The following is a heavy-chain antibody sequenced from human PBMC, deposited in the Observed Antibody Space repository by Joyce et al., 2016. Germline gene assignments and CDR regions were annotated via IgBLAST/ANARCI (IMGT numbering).Heavy chain of an antibody. V-gene: IGHV3-23*01. CDR2: MSGSGATT. CDR1: GFPFSIFA. D-gene: IGHD3-10*01. CDR3: AKRGLTSLSGYSYYYMDV. J-gene: IGHJ6*03. Sequence: EVQLLESGGGLVQPGGSLRLSFAASGFPFSIFAMTWVRRIPGRGLEWVSSMSGSGATTYYADSVKGRCIFSRDNSKNMLYLQMHSRRAEDTAVYYCAKRGLTSLSGYSYYYMDVWGKGTTVTVSS.